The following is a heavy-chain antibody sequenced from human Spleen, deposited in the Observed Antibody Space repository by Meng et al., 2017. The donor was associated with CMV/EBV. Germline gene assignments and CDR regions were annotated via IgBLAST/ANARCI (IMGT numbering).Heavy chain of an antibody. CDR3: ARVVPAVLDAFDI. D-gene: IGHD2-2*01. Sequence: GGSLRFSCAASGFTVNSDYMSWVRQAPGKGLEWVANIKQDGSEKYYVDSVKGRFTISRDNAKNSLYLQMNSLRAEDTAVYYCARVVPAVLDAFDIWGQGTMVTVSS. J-gene: IGHJ3*02. CDR2: IKQDGSEK. CDR1: GFTVNSDY. V-gene: IGHV3-7*01.